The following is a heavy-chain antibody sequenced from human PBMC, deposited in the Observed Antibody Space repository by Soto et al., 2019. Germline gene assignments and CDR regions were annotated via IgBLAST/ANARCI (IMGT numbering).Heavy chain of an antibody. Sequence: GGSLRLSCAASGFTFSSYSMNWVRQAPGKGLEWVSSISSSTNYIYYADSMKGRFTISRDNAKNSLYLQMNSLRAEDTAVYYCAREGNIAARQSMVDHWGQGTLVTVSS. CDR1: GFTFSSYS. J-gene: IGHJ5*02. V-gene: IGHV3-21*01. CDR2: ISSSTNYI. CDR3: AREGNIAARQSMVDH. D-gene: IGHD6-6*01.